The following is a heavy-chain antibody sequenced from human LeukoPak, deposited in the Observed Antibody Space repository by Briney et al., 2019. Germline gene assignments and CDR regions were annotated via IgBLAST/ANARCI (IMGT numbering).Heavy chain of an antibody. CDR3: AREGYSSSWYRPSHFDY. J-gene: IGHJ4*02. V-gene: IGHV4-4*07. Sequence: SETLSLTCTVSGGPISSYYWSWIRQPAGKGLEWIGRIYTSGSTNYNPSLKSRVTMSVDTSKNQFSLKLSSVTAADTAVYYCAREGYSSSWYRPSHFDYWGQETLVTVSS. CDR2: IYTSGST. CDR1: GGPISSYY. D-gene: IGHD6-13*01.